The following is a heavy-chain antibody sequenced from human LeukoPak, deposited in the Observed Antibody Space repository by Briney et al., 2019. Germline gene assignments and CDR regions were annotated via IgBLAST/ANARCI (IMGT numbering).Heavy chain of an antibody. Sequence: GGSLRLSCAVSGFTFSGYAMSWVRQAPGKGLEWVSAISGSGGSTYYADSVRGKFTISRDNSKNTLYLQMNSLRAEDTAVYYCASILRSSSGYYFDYWGQGTLVTVSS. CDR2: ISGSGGST. V-gene: IGHV3-23*01. D-gene: IGHD3-10*01. CDR3: ASILRSSSGYYFDY. CDR1: GFTFSGYA. J-gene: IGHJ4*02.